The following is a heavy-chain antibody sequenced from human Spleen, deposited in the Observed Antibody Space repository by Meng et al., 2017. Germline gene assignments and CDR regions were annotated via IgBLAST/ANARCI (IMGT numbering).Heavy chain of an antibody. CDR1: GFIFNSHW. CDR3: ARARGLEKANPFDY. D-gene: IGHD3/OR15-3a*01. J-gene: IGHJ4*02. V-gene: IGHV3-74*01. Sequence: EVELVESGGGLVQPGGSLRLSCEASGFIFNSHWMHWVRQAPGKGLQWVARTNSDGSSTSYADSVKGRFTISRDNAKNSLYLQMNSLRAEDTAVYYCARARGLEKANPFDYWGQGTLVTVSS. CDR2: TNSDGSST.